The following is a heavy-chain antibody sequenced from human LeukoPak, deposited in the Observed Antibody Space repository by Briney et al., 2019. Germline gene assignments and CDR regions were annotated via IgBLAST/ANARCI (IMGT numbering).Heavy chain of an antibody. D-gene: IGHD3-22*01. V-gene: IGHV3-48*03. CDR2: ISSSGSST. CDR3: AKHYYDSSGLVNFDY. CDR1: GFTFSSYE. Sequence: PGGSLRLSCAASGFTFSSYEMNWVRQAPGKGLEWVSYISSSGSSTYYADSVKGRFTVSRDNSKNTLYLQMNSLRAEDTAIYYCAKHYYDSSGLVNFDYWGQGTLVTVSS. J-gene: IGHJ4*02.